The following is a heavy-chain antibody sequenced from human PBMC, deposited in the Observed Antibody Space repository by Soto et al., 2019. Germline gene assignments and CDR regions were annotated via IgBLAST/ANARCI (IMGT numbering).Heavy chain of an antibody. J-gene: IGHJ4*02. CDR3: ASGAPKYLPPY. V-gene: IGHV1-69*06. CDR2: IIPIFGTA. CDR1: GGTFSSYA. Sequence: GASVKVSCKASGGTFSSYAISWVRQAPGQGLEWMGGIIPIFGTANYAQKFQGRVTITADKSTSTAYMELSSLRSEDTAVYYCASGAPKYLPPYWGQGTLVTVS. D-gene: IGHD3-16*01.